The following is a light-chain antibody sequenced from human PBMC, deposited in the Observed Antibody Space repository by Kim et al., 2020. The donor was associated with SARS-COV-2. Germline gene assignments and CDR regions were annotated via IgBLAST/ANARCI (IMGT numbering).Light chain of an antibody. CDR2: QAS. CDR1: QTIDSW. V-gene: IGKV1-5*03. J-gene: IGKJ1*01. Sequence: ASVGDRVTSTCRASQTIDSWLAWYSQTAGKAPKLLIYQASGLESGVPSRFSGSGSGTEFTLTISSLQPEDFATYYCQQYDSYPWTFGQGTKVDIK. CDR3: QQYDSYPWT.